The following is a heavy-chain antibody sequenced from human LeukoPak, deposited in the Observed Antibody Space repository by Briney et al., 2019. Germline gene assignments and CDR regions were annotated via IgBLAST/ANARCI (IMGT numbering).Heavy chain of an antibody. CDR3: ARVVPVHECYNSYMDV. V-gene: IGHV3-48*01. Sequence: GGSLRLSCEASGFPFMTYAMNWVRQSPGKGLEWVAFLTRGSSNIQYAESVKGRFTISRDNGKDSLFLQMNSLRAEDTAVYYCARVVPVHECYNSYMDVWGKGTMVTVSS. CDR2: LTRGSSNI. D-gene: IGHD1-1*01. CDR1: GFPFMTYA. J-gene: IGHJ6*03.